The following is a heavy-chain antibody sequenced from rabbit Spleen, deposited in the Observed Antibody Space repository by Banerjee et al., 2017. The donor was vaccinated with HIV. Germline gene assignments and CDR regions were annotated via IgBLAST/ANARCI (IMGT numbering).Heavy chain of an antibody. CDR2: IDTGSSGFT. V-gene: IGHV1S40*01. Sequence: QSLEESGGDLVKPGASLTLTCTASGVSFSSNYYMCWVRQAPGKGLEWIACIDTGSSGFTYFASWAKGRFTCSKTSSTTVTLQMTSLTAADTATYFCARDTGSSFSSYGMDLWGQCTLVTVS. J-gene: IGHJ6*01. CDR1: GVSFSSNYY. D-gene: IGHD8-1*01. CDR3: ARDTGSSFSSYGMDL.